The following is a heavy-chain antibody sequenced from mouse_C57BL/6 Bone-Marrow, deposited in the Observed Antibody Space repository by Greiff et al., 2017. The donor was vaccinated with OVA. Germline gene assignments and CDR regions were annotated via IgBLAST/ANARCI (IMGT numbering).Heavy chain of an antibody. CDR1: GYTFTDYY. Sequence: LVESGAELVRPGASVKLSCKASGYTFTDYYINWVKQRPGQGLEWIARIYPGSGNTYYNEKFKGKATLTAEKSSSTAYMQLSSLTSEDSAVYFCARSYYKVYWGQGTSVTVSS. J-gene: IGHJ4*01. V-gene: IGHV1-76*01. CDR3: ARSYYKVY. D-gene: IGHD2-12*01. CDR2: IYPGSGNT.